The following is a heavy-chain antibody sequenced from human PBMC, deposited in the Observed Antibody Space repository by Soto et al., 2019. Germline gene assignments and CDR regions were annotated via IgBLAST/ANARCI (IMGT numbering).Heavy chain of an antibody. CDR2: INPSGGST. CDR3: ARDVVVVAATHRVKVADYYGMDV. Sequence: ASVKVSCKASGYTFTSYYMHWVRQAPGQGLEWMGIINPSGGSTSYAQKFQGRVTMTRDTSTSTVYMELSSLRSEDTAVYYCARDVVVVAATHRVKVADYYGMDVWGQGTTVTVSS. CDR1: GYTFTSYY. V-gene: IGHV1-46*01. D-gene: IGHD2-15*01. J-gene: IGHJ6*02.